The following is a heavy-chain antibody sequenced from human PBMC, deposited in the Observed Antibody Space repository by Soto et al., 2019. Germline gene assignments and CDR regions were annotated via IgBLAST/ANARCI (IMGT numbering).Heavy chain of an antibody. D-gene: IGHD3-3*01. CDR3: ARELSGYYGSRWFDP. J-gene: IGHJ5*02. Sequence: SETLSLTCTVSVDSISSDYWSWIRQPPGRGLEWIGYIFYSGSTNYNPSLKSRVTMSADRSKNQLSLKLSSVTAADTAVYSCARELSGYYGSRWFDPWGQGTLVTVSS. CDR1: VDSISSDY. V-gene: IGHV4-59*12. CDR2: IFYSGST.